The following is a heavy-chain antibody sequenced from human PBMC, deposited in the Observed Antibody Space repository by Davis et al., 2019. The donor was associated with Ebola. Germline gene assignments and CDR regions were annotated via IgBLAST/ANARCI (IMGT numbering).Heavy chain of an antibody. CDR1: GFSFNSYT. Sequence: GRSLRLSCIASGFSFNSYTMNWVRQAPGKGLEWLSYITNGGSTNSYADSVKGRFTVSRDNAKNSLFLQMNSLRDEDTAVYYCARGRWNYAMDYWGLGTLVIVSS. J-gene: IGHJ4*02. CDR2: ITNGGSTN. CDR3: ARGRWNYAMDY. D-gene: IGHD1-7*01. V-gene: IGHV3-48*02.